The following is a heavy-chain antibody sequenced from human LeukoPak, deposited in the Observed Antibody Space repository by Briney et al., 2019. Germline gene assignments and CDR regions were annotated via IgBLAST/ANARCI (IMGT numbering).Heavy chain of an antibody. J-gene: IGHJ4*02. Sequence: GGSLRLSCAASGFTFSSYCMHWVRQAPGKGQEWVAVIWKDGSNKYYADSVKGRFTISRDSSKNTVYLQMNSLRAEDTAVYYCATRSPALDYWGQGTLVTVSS. CDR2: IWKDGSNK. CDR1: GFTFSSYC. V-gene: IGHV3-33*08. CDR3: ATRSPALDY. D-gene: IGHD2-2*01.